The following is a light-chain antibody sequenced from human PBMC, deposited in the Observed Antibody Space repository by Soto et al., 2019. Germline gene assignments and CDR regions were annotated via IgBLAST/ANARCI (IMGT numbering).Light chain of an antibody. CDR3: QQRTNWPLT. CDR1: RSVTTF. J-gene: IGKJ4*01. Sequence: EIVLTQSPATLSLSPGERATLSCRASRSVTTFLAWYQQKPGQAPRLLIYDASKRATGVPTRFSGSGSGTAFTLTISSLEPEDFAVYYCQQRTNWPLTFGGGTKVELK. V-gene: IGKV3-11*01. CDR2: DAS.